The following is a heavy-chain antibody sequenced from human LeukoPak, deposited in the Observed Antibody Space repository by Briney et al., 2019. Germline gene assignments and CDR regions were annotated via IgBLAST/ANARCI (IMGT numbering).Heavy chain of an antibody. Sequence: QPGGSLRLSCAASGFTFSGRWMSWVRQAPGKGLEWVANIKPDGSEKNYVDSVKGRFTISRDNAKSSLYLQMNSLRVEDTAVYYCARDPSAGSESWGQGTLVTVSS. CDR3: ARDPSAGSES. CDR2: IKPDGSEK. J-gene: IGHJ4*02. V-gene: IGHV3-7*01. D-gene: IGHD6-25*01. CDR1: GFTFSGRW.